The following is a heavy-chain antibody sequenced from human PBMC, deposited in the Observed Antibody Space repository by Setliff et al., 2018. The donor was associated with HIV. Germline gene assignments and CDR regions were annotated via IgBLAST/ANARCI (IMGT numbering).Heavy chain of an antibody. CDR3: ARALAGGPYYDFWSGSYRDQYNYMDV. Sequence: ASVKVSCKASGYTFNNYDIHWVRQATGEGLEWMGWMNPKTGNTGYAQKFQDRVTLTRNTSISIAYMALSGLTSEDTAVYYCARALAGGPYYDFWSGSYRDQYNYMDVWGKGTKVTVSS. V-gene: IGHV1-8*02. D-gene: IGHD3-3*01. CDR2: MNPKTGNT. J-gene: IGHJ6*03. CDR1: GYTFNNYD.